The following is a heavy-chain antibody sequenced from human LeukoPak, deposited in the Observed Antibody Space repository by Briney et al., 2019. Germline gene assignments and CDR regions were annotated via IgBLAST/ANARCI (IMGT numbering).Heavy chain of an antibody. Sequence: PGGSLRLSCAASGFTFSSYAMHWVRQAPGKGLEWVAVISYDGSNKYYADSVKGRFTISRDNSKNSLYLQMNSLRVEDTAVYYCASNRYYYDGGGYYPYYYGMDVWGQGTTVTVSS. CDR3: ASNRYYYDGGGYYPYYYGMDV. D-gene: IGHD3-22*01. V-gene: IGHV3-30-3*01. J-gene: IGHJ6*02. CDR2: ISYDGSNK. CDR1: GFTFSSYA.